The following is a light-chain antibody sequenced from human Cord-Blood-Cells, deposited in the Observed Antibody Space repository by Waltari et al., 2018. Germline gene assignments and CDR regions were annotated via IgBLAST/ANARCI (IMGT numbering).Light chain of an antibody. CDR1: SSDVGGYNY. V-gene: IGLV2-11*01. CDR3: GSDAGSYV. J-gene: IGLJ1*01. Sequence: QSALTQPRSVYGSPGQSVTISCTGPSSDVGGYNYVSWYQQHPGKAPKHKIYDVSKRPSGVHDRFSGSTSGNTASRTSSGLQAEDEADYYFGSDAGSYVFGTGTKGTVL. CDR2: DVS.